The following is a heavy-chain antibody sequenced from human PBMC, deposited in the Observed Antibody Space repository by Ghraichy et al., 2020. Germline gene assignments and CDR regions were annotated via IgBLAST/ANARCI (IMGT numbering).Heavy chain of an antibody. CDR1: GGSISSYY. Sequence: ETLSLTCTVSGGSISSYYWSWIRQPPGKGLEWIGYIYYSGSTNYNPSLKSRVTISVDTSKNQFSLKLSSVTAADTAVYYCARDGYSGYGFDAFDIWGQGTMVTVSS. CDR2: IYYSGST. J-gene: IGHJ3*02. V-gene: IGHV4-59*01. D-gene: IGHD5-12*01. CDR3: ARDGYSGYGFDAFDI.